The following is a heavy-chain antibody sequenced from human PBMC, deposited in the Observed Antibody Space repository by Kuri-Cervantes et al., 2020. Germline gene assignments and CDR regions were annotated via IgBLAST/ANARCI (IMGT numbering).Heavy chain of an antibody. J-gene: IGHJ4*02. CDR1: GFTFSTYA. CDR3: AAGGFMYQGLDY. D-gene: IGHD3-16*01. CDR2: IRYDGSNK. V-gene: IGHV3-30*02. Sequence: GESLKISCAASGFTFSTYAMHWVRQAPGKGLEWVAFIRYDGSNKYYADSVKGRFTISRDNSKSTFYLQMNTLRPDDMAVYYCAAGGFMYQGLDYWGQGTLVTVSS.